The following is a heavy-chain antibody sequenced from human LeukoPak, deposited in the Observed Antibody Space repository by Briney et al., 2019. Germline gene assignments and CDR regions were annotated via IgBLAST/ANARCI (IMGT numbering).Heavy chain of an antibody. CDR3: ARNLMYCSSTTCYLEY. V-gene: IGHV1-69*04. CDR1: GGTFSSYA. D-gene: IGHD2-2*01. J-gene: IGHJ4*02. Sequence: SVKVSCKASGGTFSSYAISWVRQAPGQGLEWMGRIIPILGIANYAQKFQGRVTITADKSTSTAYMELSSLRSEDTAVYYCARNLMYCSSTTCYLEYWGQGTLVTVAS. CDR2: IIPILGIA.